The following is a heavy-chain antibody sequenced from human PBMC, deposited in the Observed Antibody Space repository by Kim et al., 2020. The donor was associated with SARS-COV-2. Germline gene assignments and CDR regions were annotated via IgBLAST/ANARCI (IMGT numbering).Heavy chain of an antibody. Sequence: SETLSLTCTVSGGSISSSSYYWGWIRQPPGKGLEWIGSIYYSGRTYYNPSLKSRVTISVDTSKNQFSLKLSSVTAADTAVYYCARRPVEENCGGDCYTTQNHFDYWGQGTLVTVSS. J-gene: IGHJ4*02. V-gene: IGHV4-39*01. CDR2: IYYSGRT. D-gene: IGHD2-21*02. CDR3: ARRPVEENCGGDCYTTQNHFDY. CDR1: GGSISSSSYY.